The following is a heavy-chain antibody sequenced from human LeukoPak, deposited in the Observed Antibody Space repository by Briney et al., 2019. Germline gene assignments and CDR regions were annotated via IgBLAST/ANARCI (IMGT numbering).Heavy chain of an antibody. CDR3: ARGDSGSFSQFDC. Sequence: SETLSLTCSVSGGSISSDYWSWIRQPPGKGLEWIGYVYYSGSTNYNPSLKSRVTISVDTSKNQFSLKLTSVTAADTAVYYCARGDSGSFSQFDCWGQGTLVTVSS. CDR1: GGSISSDY. D-gene: IGHD1-26*01. V-gene: IGHV4-59*01. CDR2: VYYSGST. J-gene: IGHJ4*02.